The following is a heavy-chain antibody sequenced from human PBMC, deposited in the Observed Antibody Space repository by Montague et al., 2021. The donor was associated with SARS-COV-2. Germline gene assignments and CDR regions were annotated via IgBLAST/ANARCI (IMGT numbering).Heavy chain of an antibody. V-gene: IGHV4-59*01. J-gene: IGHJ4*02. CDR1: GGSISSYY. CDR2: IYYSGST. CDR3: ARYCMVGSWAPCAVDS. Sequence: SETLSLTCTVSGGSISSYYWSWIRQPPGKGLEWIGYIYYSGSTNYNPSLKSRVTISVDTSKNQFSLKLSSVTAADTAVYYCARYCMVGSWAPCAVDSWGQGTLVTVSS. D-gene: IGHD1-26*01.